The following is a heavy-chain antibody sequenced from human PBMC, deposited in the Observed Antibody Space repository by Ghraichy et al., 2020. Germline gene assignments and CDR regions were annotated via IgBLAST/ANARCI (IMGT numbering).Heavy chain of an antibody. CDR2: ISWNSDTM. V-gene: IGHV3-9*01. CDR3: VKDTAVSLHYNMDV. J-gene: IGHJ6*03. Sequence: LSLTCAASRFTFDGYAMHWVRQAPGKGLEWVSSISWNSDTMDYADSVKGRFTVSRDNAKNSLYLQMDSLRAEDTALYYCVKDTAVSLHYNMDVWGKGTTVTVS. CDR1: RFTFDGYA.